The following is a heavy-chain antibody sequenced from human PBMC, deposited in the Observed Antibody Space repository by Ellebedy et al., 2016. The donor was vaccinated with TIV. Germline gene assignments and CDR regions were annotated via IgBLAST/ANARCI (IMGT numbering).Heavy chain of an antibody. J-gene: IGHJ4*02. CDR2: ISIDSTAK. Sequence: GGSLRLSCAASGFTFSNVWMSWVRQAPGRGLEWVSSISIDSTAKYYADSVKGRFTLSRDNARNTVYLQMNSLTADDTAVYFCARDGGSGTPCDYWGQGTLVTVSS. CDR1: GFTFSNVW. D-gene: IGHD3-10*01. CDR3: ARDGGSGTPCDY. V-gene: IGHV3-48*04.